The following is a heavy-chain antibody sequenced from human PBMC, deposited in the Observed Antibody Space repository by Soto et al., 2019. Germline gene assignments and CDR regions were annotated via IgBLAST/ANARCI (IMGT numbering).Heavy chain of an antibody. CDR3: ARVLTAAGFDY. CDR1: GYTFTSYG. CDR2: ISAYSEKT. D-gene: IGHD6-13*01. J-gene: IGHJ4*02. V-gene: IGHV1-18*03. Sequence: QVQLVQSGAEVKKPGASVKVSCKASGYTFTSYGISWVRQAPGQGLEWMGWISAYSEKTNSAQKLQGRVTMTTDTSTSTASMELRSLRSDDMAVYYCARVLTAAGFDYWGQGTLVTVSS.